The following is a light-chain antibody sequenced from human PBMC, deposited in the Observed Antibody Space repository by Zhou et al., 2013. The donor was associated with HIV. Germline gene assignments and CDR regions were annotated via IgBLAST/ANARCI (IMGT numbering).Light chain of an antibody. Sequence: QSALTQPASVSGSPGQSITISCTGTSSDIGSYNLVSWYQQHPGKAPKLMIYEVINRPSGVSNRFSGSKSGNTASLTISGLQAEDEADYYCSSYTSSSTLVFGGGTKLTVL. V-gene: IGLV2-14*02. CDR3: SSYTSSSTLV. CDR1: SSDIGSYNL. CDR2: EVI. J-gene: IGLJ2*01.